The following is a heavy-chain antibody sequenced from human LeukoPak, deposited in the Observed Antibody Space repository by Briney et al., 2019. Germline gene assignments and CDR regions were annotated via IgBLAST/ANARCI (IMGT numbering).Heavy chain of an antibody. V-gene: IGHV3-53*01. CDR3: ARLDGKDAFDI. D-gene: IGHD1-26*01. Sequence: PGGSLRLSCAASGFTVSSNYMSWVRQAPGKGLEWVSVIYSGGSTCYADSVKGRFTISRDNSKNTLYLQMNSLRAEDTAVYYCARLDGKDAFDIWGQGTMVTVSS. CDR2: IYSGGST. CDR1: GFTVSSNY. J-gene: IGHJ3*02.